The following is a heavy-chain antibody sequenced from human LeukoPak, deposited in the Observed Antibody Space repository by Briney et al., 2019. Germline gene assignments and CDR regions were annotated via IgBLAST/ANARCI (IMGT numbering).Heavy chain of an antibody. CDR1: GGSFSGYY. CDR3: ARGRGVFLLYRGSLDY. Sequence: SETLSLTCAVYGGSFSGYYWSWIRQPPGKGLEWIGEINHSGSTNYNPSLKSRVTISVDASKNQFSLKLSSVTAADTAVYYCARGRGVFLLYRGSLDYWGQGTLVTVSS. D-gene: IGHD1-26*01. J-gene: IGHJ4*02. CDR2: INHSGST. V-gene: IGHV4-34*01.